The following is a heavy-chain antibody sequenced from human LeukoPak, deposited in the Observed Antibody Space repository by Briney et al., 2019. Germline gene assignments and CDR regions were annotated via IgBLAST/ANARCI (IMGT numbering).Heavy chain of an antibody. J-gene: IGHJ4*02. CDR1: GFTFSSYG. CDR2: IRYDGSNK. CDR3: AKDFPTFGGVIGGFFFDY. V-gene: IGHV3-30*02. Sequence: RPGGSLRLSCAASGFTFSSYGMHWVRQAPGKGLEWVAFIRYDGSNKYYADSVKGRFTTSRDNSKNTLYLQMNSLRAEDTAVYYCAKDFPTFGGVIGGFFFDYWGQGTLVTVSS. D-gene: IGHD3-16*02.